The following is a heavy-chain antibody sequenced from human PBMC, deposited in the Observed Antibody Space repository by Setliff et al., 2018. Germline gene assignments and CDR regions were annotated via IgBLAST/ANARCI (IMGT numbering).Heavy chain of an antibody. CDR3: AKDIYGSGSYAVGGYFDY. V-gene: IGHV3-30-3*01. D-gene: IGHD3-10*01. Sequence: GGSLRLSCAASGFTFTNYIIHWVRQAPGKGLEWVAVISYDGSNKYYADSVKGRFTISRDNSKNTLYLQMNSLRRDDTAVYYCAKDIYGSGSYAVGGYFDYWGQGTQVTVSS. J-gene: IGHJ4*02. CDR1: GFTFTNYI. CDR2: ISYDGSNK.